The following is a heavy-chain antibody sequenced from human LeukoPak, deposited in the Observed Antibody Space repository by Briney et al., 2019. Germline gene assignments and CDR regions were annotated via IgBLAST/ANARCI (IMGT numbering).Heavy chain of an antibody. CDR2: IIPIFGTT. J-gene: IGHJ4*02. CDR3: ARDGACSGGSCYSEFDY. Sequence: ASVKVSCKASGGAFISYAISWVRQAPGQGLEWMGGIIPIFGTTKYAQKFHGRVTITADESTSTAYMELRSLRSEDTAVYYCARDGACSGGSCYSEFDYWGQGTLVTVSS. CDR1: GGAFISYA. V-gene: IGHV1-69*13. D-gene: IGHD2-15*01.